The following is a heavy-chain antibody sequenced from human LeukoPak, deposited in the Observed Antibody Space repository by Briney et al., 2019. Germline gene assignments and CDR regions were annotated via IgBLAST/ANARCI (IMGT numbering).Heavy chain of an antibody. CDR1: GYTFTGYY. CDR2: INPNSGGT. J-gene: IGHJ5*02. CDR3: AREYSSGWYRNWFYP. D-gene: IGHD6-19*01. V-gene: IGHV1-2*04. Sequence: ASVKVSCKASGYTFTGYYMHWVRQAPGQGLEGMGWINPNSGGTNYAQKFQGWVTMTRDTSISTAYMELSRLRSDDTAVYYCAREYSSGWYRNWFYPWGQGTLVTVSS.